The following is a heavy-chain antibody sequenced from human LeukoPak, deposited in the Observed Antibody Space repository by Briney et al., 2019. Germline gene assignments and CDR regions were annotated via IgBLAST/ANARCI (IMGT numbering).Heavy chain of an antibody. D-gene: IGHD3-22*01. CDR3: ARYYYDSSGYEDYFDY. CDR1: GGTFSSYA. CDR2: IIPILGIA. Sequence: SVKVSCKASGGTFSSYAISWVRQAPGQGLEWMGRIIPILGIANYAQKFQGRVTITADKSTSTAYMELSSLRSEDTAVYYCARYYYDSSGYEDYFDYWGQGTLVTVSS. V-gene: IGHV1-69*04. J-gene: IGHJ4*02.